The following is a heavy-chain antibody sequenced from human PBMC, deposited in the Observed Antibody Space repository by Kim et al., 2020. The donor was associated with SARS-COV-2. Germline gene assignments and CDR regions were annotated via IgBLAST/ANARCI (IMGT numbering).Heavy chain of an antibody. J-gene: IGHJ4*02. CDR1: GFTFSDYY. V-gene: IGHV3-11*01. CDR2: ISSSGSTI. Sequence: GGSLRLSCAASGFTFSDYYMSWIRQAPGKGLEWVSYISSSGSTIYYADSVKGRFTISRDNAKNSLYRQMNSLRAEDTAVYYCARVRRVGLGYCSGGSCPLDYWGQGTLVTVSS. CDR3: ARVRRVGLGYCSGGSCPLDY. D-gene: IGHD2-15*01.